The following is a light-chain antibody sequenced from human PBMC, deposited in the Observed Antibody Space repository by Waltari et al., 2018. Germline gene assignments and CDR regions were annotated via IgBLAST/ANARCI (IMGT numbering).Light chain of an antibody. V-gene: IGKV3-15*01. CDR3: QQYHNWPPT. J-gene: IGKJ2*01. CDR2: GAS. Sequence: DTVMTQSPATLSVSPGERATLSCRASQSVSSNLAWYQQKPGQAPRLLIYGASIRATGIPARFSGSVSGTEFTLIINSLQSDDFAVFYCQQYHNWPPTFGQGTKLEI. CDR1: QSVSSN.